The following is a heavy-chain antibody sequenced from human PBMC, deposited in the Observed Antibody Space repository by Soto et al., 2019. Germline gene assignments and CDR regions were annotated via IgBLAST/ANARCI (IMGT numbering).Heavy chain of an antibody. Sequence: GGSLRLSCAASRFTFSDYAMQWVRQAPGKGLEWVAAISYDGTNKYYADSVQGRFTISRDNSKNTLYLQMNSLRAEDTAVYYCARSLTVFGVVARFDKWGQGTPVTVSS. CDR3: ARSLTVFGVVARFDK. V-gene: IGHV3-30-3*01. CDR2: ISYDGTNK. J-gene: IGHJ4*02. D-gene: IGHD3-3*01. CDR1: RFTFSDYA.